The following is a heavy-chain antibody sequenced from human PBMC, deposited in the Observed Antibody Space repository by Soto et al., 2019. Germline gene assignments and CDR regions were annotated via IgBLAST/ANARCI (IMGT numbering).Heavy chain of an antibody. CDR1: GFFFSSYT. J-gene: IGHJ4*02. D-gene: IGHD6-19*01. V-gene: IGHV3-21*01. CDR3: ASEITVDGRAGY. CDR2: ISGNSGYI. Sequence: EVQLVESGGGLVKPGGSLRLSCAGSGFFFSSYTMNWVRQAPGKGLEWVPSISGNSGYIYYADSVKGRFTISRDNAKNLLFLQMKNLRAEDTAVYYCASEITVDGRAGYWGQGTLVTVSS.